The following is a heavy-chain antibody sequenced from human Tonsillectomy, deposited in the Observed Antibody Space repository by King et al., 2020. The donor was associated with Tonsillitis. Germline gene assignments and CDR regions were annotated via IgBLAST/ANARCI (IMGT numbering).Heavy chain of an antibody. D-gene: IGHD3-22*01. V-gene: IGHV3-53*01. Sequence: VQLVESGGGLMQPGGSLRLSCAASGFSVSSHYMSGFRQAPGKGLEWFSVIYGGGTTSYADLVKGRFTISRDNYENNLYLQMNSPRAEDTAMYYFARVNYYDSSGYWSPYYFDYWGQGTLVTVSS. CDR1: GFSVSSHY. CDR3: ARVNYYDSSGYWSPYYFDY. J-gene: IGHJ4*02. CDR2: IYGGGTT.